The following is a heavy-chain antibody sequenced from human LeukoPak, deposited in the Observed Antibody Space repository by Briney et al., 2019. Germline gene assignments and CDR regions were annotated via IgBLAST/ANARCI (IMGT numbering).Heavy chain of an antibody. D-gene: IGHD4-17*01. V-gene: IGHV3-21*01. Sequence: GGSLRLSCAASGFTFSSYSMSWVRQAPGKGLEWVSSISSSSSYIYYADSVKGRFTISRDNAKNSLYLQMNSLRAEDTAVYYCARDSPGVTTNYWGQGTLVTVSS. CDR2: ISSSSSYI. J-gene: IGHJ4*02. CDR3: ARDSPGVTTNY. CDR1: GFTFSSYS.